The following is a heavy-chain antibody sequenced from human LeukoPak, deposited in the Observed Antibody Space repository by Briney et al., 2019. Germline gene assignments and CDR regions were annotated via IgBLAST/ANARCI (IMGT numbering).Heavy chain of an antibody. CDR2: IYYSGRT. J-gene: IGHJ3*02. CDR3: ARQVQLECDAFEI. Sequence: PSETLSLTCTVSGGSISSSSYYWGWIRQPPGKGLEWIGSIYYSGRTYYNPSLKSRVTISVETSKNQFSLKLSSVTAADTAVYYCARQVQLECDAFEIWGQGTMVTVSS. CDR1: GGSISSSSYY. V-gene: IGHV4-39*01. D-gene: IGHD1-1*01.